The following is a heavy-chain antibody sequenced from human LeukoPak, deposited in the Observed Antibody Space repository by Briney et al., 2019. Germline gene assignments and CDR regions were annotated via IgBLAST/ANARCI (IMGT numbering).Heavy chain of an antibody. CDR1: GGSFSGYY. J-gene: IGHJ4*02. CDR2: INHSGST. V-gene: IGHV4-34*01. Sequence: SETLSLTCAVYGGSFSGYYWSWIRQPPGKGLEWIGEINHSGSTNYNPSLKSRVTISVDTSKNQFSLKLSSVTAADTAVYCCARGFDDWGQGTLVTVSS. CDR3: ARGFDD.